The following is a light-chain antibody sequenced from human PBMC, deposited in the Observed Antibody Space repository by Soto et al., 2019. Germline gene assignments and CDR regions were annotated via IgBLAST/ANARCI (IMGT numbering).Light chain of an antibody. CDR2: DAS. J-gene: IGKJ2*01. CDR3: QPRFPWHDT. CDR1: QSVGSD. V-gene: IGKV3-11*01. Sequence: ETVLTQSPATLSLSPGERATLSCRASQSVGSDLAWYQQKPGLPPRVLIYDASNRATGIPARFSGSGSGTDLPPTISSLEPEDFSVFFCQPRFPWHDTFGQGTKPEI.